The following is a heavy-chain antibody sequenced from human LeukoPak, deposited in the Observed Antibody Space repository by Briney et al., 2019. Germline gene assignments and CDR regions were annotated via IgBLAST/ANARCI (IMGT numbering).Heavy chain of an antibody. D-gene: IGHD3-3*01. CDR2: IWYDGSNK. V-gene: IGHV3-33*08. CDR3: ARDYGIFGGYYYYGMDV. J-gene: IGHJ6*02. CDR1: GFTFSSYT. Sequence: GGSLRLSCAASGFTFSSYTMSWVRQAPGKGLEWVAVIWYDGSNKYYADSVKGRFTISRDNSKNTLYLQMNSLRAEDTAVYYCARDYGIFGGYYYYGMDVWGQGTTVTVSS.